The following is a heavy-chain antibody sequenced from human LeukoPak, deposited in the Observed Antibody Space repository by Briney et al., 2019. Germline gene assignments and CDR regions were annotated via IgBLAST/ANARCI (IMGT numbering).Heavy chain of an antibody. CDR1: GFTFSSYA. J-gene: IGHJ4*02. CDR2: ISSSSSYI. V-gene: IGHV3-21*01. Sequence: GGSLRLSCAASGFTFSSYAMSWVRQAPGKGLEWVSSISSSSSYIYYADSVKGRFTISRDNAKNSLYLQMNSLRAEDTAVYYCARVSYDSSGYQYADYWGQGTLVTVSS. CDR3: ARVSYDSSGYQYADY. D-gene: IGHD3-22*01.